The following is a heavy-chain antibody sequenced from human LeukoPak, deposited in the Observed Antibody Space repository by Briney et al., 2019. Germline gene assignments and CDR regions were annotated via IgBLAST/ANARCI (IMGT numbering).Heavy chain of an antibody. CDR2: INSDGSST. J-gene: IGHJ4*02. CDR1: GVTFSSYW. V-gene: IGHV3-74*01. CDR3: ARGPLKSRLRWGELSLREKNFDY. Sequence: AGSLRLSCAASGVTFSSYWMHWVRHAPGKGLVWVSRINSDGSSTSYADSVKGRFTISRDNAKNTLYLQMNSLRAEDTAVYYCARGPLKSRLRWGELSLREKNFDYWGQGTLVTVSS. D-gene: IGHD3-16*02.